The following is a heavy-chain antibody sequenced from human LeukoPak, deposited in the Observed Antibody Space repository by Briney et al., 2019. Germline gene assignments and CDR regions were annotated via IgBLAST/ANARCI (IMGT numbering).Heavy chain of an antibody. CDR3: ATYRQVLLPFES. CDR1: GFTFSSYS. D-gene: IGHD2-8*02. J-gene: IGHJ4*02. CDR2: IFPSGGEI. V-gene: IGHV3-21*04. Sequence: PGGSLRLSCAASGFTFSSYSMNWVRQAPGKGLEWVSSIFPSGGEIHYADSVRGQFTISRDNSKSTLSLQMNSLRAEDTAIYYCATYRQVLLPFESWGQGTLVTVSS.